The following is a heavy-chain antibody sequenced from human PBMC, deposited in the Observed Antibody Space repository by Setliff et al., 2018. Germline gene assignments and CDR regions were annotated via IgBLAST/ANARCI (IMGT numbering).Heavy chain of an antibody. J-gene: IGHJ4*02. V-gene: IGHV2-70*04. Sequence: GPTLVNPTQTLTLTCTFSGFSLNTSGMRVSWIRQPPGKALEWLARIDWDDDKFYSTSLKTRLTISKDTSKKQVVLTMTNMDPVDTATYYCARISASNSHFDYWGPGTLVTVSS. D-gene: IGHD1-1*01. CDR2: IDWDDDK. CDR3: ARISASNSHFDY. CDR1: GFSLNTSGMR.